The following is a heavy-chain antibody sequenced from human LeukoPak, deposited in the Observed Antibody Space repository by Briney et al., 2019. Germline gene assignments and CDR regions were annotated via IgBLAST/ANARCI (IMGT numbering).Heavy chain of an antibody. CDR2: IKNDGSST. CDR1: GFTFSSYW. D-gene: IGHD4-17*01. CDR3: TRNDYGDYYFDY. V-gene: IGHV3-74*01. J-gene: IGHJ4*02. Sequence: GGSLRLSCVASGFTFSSYWMHWVRQGPGKGLVWVSRIKNDGSSTSYADSVKGRFTISRDNAKNTLYLQMNSLRAEDTAEYYCTRNDYGDYYFDYWGQGTLVTVSS.